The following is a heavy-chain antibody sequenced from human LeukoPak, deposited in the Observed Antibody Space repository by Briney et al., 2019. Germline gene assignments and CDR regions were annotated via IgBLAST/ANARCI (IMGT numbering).Heavy chain of an antibody. D-gene: IGHD5-18*01. CDR1: GYTFTTYD. J-gene: IGHJ4*02. V-gene: IGHV1-18*01. CDR3: ARDFRARWGYSYGYDLDY. CDR2: ISGYNGNT. Sequence: ASVKVSCKASGYTFTTYDISWVRQAPGQGLEWMGWISGYNGNTKYAQKVQGRVTMTIDTSTSTAYMELRSLRSDDTAVYYCARDFRARWGYSYGYDLDYWGQGTLVTVSS.